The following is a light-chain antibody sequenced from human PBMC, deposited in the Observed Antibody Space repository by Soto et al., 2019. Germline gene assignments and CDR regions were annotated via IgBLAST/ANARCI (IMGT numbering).Light chain of an antibody. CDR2: EVT. CDR1: SSDVGGYYY. CDR3: SSYTSSSAPHLV. Sequence: QSALTQPASVSGSPGQSITISCTGTSSDVGGYYYVSWYQHHPGKAPKLIIYEVTNRPSGVSSRFSGSNSGNTASLIISGLQAEDEAEYYCSSYTSSSAPHLVFGGGTQLTVL. J-gene: IGLJ2*01. V-gene: IGLV2-14*01.